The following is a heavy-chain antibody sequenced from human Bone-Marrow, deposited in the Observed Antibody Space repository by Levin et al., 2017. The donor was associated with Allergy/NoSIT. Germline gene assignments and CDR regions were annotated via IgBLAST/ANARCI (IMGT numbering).Heavy chain of an antibody. D-gene: IGHD2-15*01. CDR2: ISSSSSYI. J-gene: IGHJ3*02. CDR1: GFTFSSYS. Sequence: GGSLRLSCAASGFTFSSYSMNWVRQAPGKGLEWVSSISSSSSYIYYADSVKGRFTISRDNAKNSLYLQMNSLRAEDTAVYYCARDLPLVVVAAKMGAERDAFDIWGQGTMVTVSS. CDR3: ARDLPLVVVAAKMGAERDAFDI. V-gene: IGHV3-21*01.